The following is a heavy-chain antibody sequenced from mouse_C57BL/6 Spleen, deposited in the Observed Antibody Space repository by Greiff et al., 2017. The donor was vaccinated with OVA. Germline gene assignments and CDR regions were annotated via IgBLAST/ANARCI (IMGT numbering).Heavy chain of an antibody. J-gene: IGHJ2*01. V-gene: IGHV1-69*01. CDR2: IDPSDSYT. CDR3: AKWYYGSSYDY. D-gene: IGHD1-1*01. Sequence: VQLQQPGAELVMPGASVKLSCKASGYTFTSYWMHWVKQSPGQGLEWIGEIDPSDSYTNYNQKFKGKSTLTVDKSSSTAYMQLSSLTSEDSAVYYCAKWYYGSSYDYWGQGTTLTVSS. CDR1: GYTFTSYW.